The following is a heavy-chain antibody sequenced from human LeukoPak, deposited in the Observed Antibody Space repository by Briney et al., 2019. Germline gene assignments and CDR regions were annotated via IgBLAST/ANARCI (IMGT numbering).Heavy chain of an antibody. J-gene: IGHJ4*02. D-gene: IGHD3-10*01. Sequence: PGGSLRLSCAASGFTFSSYGMHWVRQAPGKGLEWVAFIRYDGSNQYYADSVKGRFTISRDNSKNTLYLQMNSLRAEDTAVYYCAKDRGYYGSGSYLTFDYWGQGTLVTVSS. CDR3: AKDRGYYGSGSYLTFDY. CDR2: IRYDGSNQ. CDR1: GFTFSSYG. V-gene: IGHV3-30*02.